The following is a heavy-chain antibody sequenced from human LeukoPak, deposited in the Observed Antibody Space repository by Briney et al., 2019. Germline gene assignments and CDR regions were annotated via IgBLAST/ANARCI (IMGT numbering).Heavy chain of an antibody. CDR1: GGSISSSSYY. V-gene: IGHV4-39*07. J-gene: IGHJ4*02. CDR2: IYYSGTI. Sequence: PSETLSLTCTVSGGSISSSSYYWGWIRQPPAKGLEWIANIYYSGTIHYNSSLKSRVTISVDTSKNQFSLRLSSVTAADTAVYYCARGSRDGYDYPLDYWGQGTLVTVFS. CDR3: ARGSRDGYDYPLDY. D-gene: IGHD5-24*01.